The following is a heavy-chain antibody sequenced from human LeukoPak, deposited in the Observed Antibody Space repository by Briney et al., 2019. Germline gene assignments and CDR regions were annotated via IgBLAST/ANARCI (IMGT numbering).Heavy chain of an antibody. Sequence: KESGPTLVKPTQTLTLTCSFSGFSLITTGVGVGWIRQPPGKALEWLALIYWSDDKRYSPSLKSRLTITKDTTKNQVVLTMTNMDPVDTATYYCAHNNGSGACSYYNYYGMDVWGQGTTVTVSS. J-gene: IGHJ6*02. D-gene: IGHD6-19*01. CDR3: AHNNGSGACSYYNYYGMDV. V-gene: IGHV2-5*01. CDR1: GFSLITTGVG. CDR2: IYWSDDK.